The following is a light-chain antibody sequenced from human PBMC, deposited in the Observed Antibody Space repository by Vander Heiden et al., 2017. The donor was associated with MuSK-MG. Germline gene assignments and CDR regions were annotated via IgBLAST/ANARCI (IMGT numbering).Light chain of an antibody. Sequence: SSELTHPPSLSVSPGQTARITCSGDALPKQYSYWYQQKAGQAPILVIKKDDERPSGIPERFSGSSSGTTVTLTISGVQAEDEADYYCQSADNSGTVFGGGTKLIVL. V-gene: IGLV3-25*03. CDR1: ALPKQY. CDR2: KDD. J-gene: IGLJ2*01. CDR3: QSADNSGTV.